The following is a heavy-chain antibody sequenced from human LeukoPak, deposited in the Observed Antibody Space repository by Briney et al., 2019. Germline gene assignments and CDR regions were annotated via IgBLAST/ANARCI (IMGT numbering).Heavy chain of an antibody. CDR2: INHSGST. CDR1: GGSFSGYY. Sequence: PSETLSLTCAVYGGSFSGYYWSWIRQPPGKGLEWIGEINHSGSTNYNPSLKSRVNISVDTSKNQFTLKLSSVTAADTAVYYCARGATIFGVVIPYFDYWGQGTLVTVSS. V-gene: IGHV4-34*01. J-gene: IGHJ4*02. D-gene: IGHD3-3*01. CDR3: ARGATIFGVVIPYFDY.